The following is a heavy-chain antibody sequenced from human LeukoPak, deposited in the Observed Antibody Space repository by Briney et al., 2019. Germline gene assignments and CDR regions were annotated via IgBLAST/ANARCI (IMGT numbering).Heavy chain of an antibody. CDR3: ARGPRYGESGYDLGPY. D-gene: IGHD5-12*01. CDR2: INPNSGGS. J-gene: IGHJ4*02. V-gene: IGHV1-2*02. Sequence: ASVKVSCKASGYTFTPYYIHWMRQAPGQGLEWVGWINPNSGGSHYARRFQGRVTVTSDTSINTAYMELTSLTTDDTAVYYCARGPRYGESGYDLGPYWGQGTLVTVSS. CDR1: GYTFTPYY.